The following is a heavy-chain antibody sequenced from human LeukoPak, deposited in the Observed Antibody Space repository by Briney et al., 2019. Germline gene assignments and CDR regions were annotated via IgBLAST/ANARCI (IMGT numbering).Heavy chain of an antibody. CDR2: IYHSGST. Sequence: SQTLSLTCTVSGGSISSGGYYWSWIRQPPGKGLEWIGYIYHSGSTYYNPSLKSRVTISVDRSKNQFSLKLSSVTAADTAVYYCARDVDPDCSSTSCYRDYWGQGTLVTVSS. J-gene: IGHJ4*02. V-gene: IGHV4-30-2*01. CDR3: ARDVDPDCSSTSCYRDY. D-gene: IGHD2-2*01. CDR1: GGSISSGGYY.